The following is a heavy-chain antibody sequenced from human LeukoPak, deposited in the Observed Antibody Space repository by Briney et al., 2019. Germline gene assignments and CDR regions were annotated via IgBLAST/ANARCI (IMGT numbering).Heavy chain of an antibody. J-gene: IGHJ6*03. CDR2: IIPIFGTA. CDR3: ARAELGPLLHDYYYMDV. CDR1: GDTFSSYA. Sequence: SVKVSCKAPGDTFSSYAISWVRQAPGQGLEWMGRIIPIFGTANYAQKFQGRVTITTDESTSTAYMELSSLRSEDTAVYYCARAELGPLLHDYYYMDVWGKGTTVTVSS. V-gene: IGHV1-69*05. D-gene: IGHD7-27*01.